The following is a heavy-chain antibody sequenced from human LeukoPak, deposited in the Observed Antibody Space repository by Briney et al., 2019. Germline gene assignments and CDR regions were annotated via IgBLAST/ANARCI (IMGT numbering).Heavy chain of an antibody. CDR1: NGSISNYF. D-gene: IGHD3-22*01. J-gene: IGHJ3*02. V-gene: IGHV4-59*01. CDR3: ASRGGYYESSSYSQLDAFDI. CDR2: VHHSGTA. Sequence: PSETLSLTCTASNGSISNYFWSWIRQPPGKGLEWIGYVHHSGTANYNPSLMSRVNISIDTSEHRLSLKLSSVTAADTALYYCASRGGYYESSSYSQLDAFDIWGQGTMVTVSS.